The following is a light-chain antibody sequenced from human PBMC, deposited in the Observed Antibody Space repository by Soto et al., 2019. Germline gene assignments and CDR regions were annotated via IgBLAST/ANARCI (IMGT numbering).Light chain of an antibody. Sequence: QSALTQPRSVSGSPGQSVTISCTGTSSDVGGYNYVSWYQKHPGRAPKLMIYGVTKRPSGVPDRFSGSKSGNTASLTISGLQTDDESDYYCSSYAGIYTFVFGTGTKVT. CDR3: SSYAGIYTFV. J-gene: IGLJ1*01. CDR2: GVT. CDR1: SSDVGGYNY. V-gene: IGLV2-11*01.